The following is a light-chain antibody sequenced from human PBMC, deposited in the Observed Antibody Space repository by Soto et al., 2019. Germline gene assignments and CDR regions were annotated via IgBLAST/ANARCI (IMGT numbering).Light chain of an antibody. J-gene: IGKJ1*01. CDR3: QQYNDGPPWT. CDR1: QSVSNN. Sequence: EIVMTHSPATLSVSPWEIATLSCRASQSVSNNLGWYQQKPSQAPRLLMHAVSTRANGIPARFSCSGSGTEFTLTISSLQSEDFAVYYCQQYNDGPPWTFGPGTKVDIK. V-gene: IGKV3-15*01. CDR2: AVS.